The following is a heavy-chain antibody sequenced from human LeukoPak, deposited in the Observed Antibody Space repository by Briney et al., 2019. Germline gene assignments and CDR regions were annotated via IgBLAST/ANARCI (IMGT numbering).Heavy chain of an antibody. Sequence: PSETLSLTCTVSGGSISSGDYYWGWIRQPPGKGLEWIGSIYYSGSTYYNPSLKSRVTISVDTSKNQFSLKLSSVTAADTAVYYCARLVVYYWFDPWGQGTLVTVSS. CDR1: GGSISSGDYY. D-gene: IGHD2-15*01. J-gene: IGHJ5*02. CDR2: IYYSGST. V-gene: IGHV4-39*01. CDR3: ARLVVYYWFDP.